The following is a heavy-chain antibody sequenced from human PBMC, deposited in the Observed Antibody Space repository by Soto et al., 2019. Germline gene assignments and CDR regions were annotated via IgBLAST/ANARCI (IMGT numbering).Heavy chain of an antibody. CDR3: ARAHAPTLPFDY. D-gene: IGHD2-15*01. J-gene: IGHJ4*01. Sequence: PSETLSLTCTVSGGSMINVYWSFIRQPPGKRLEWIGFIFHSGNAKYNPSLKSRVTISIDTSKSQFSLSLDSVTAADTAVYFCARAHAPTLPFDYWGLGTLVTVSS. CDR2: IFHSGNA. CDR1: GGSMINVY. V-gene: IGHV4-59*01.